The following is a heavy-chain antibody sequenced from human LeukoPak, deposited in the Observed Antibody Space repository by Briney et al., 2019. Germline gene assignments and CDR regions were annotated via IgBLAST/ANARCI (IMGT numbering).Heavy chain of an antibody. CDR1: GYTFTSYY. J-gene: IGHJ3*02. D-gene: IGHD6-19*01. V-gene: IGHV1-46*01. Sequence: ASVKVSCKASGYTFTSYYMHWVRQAPGQGLEWMGIINPSGGSTSYAQKFQGRVTMTRDMSTSTVYMELSSLRSEDTAVYYCARDPQGQWLLLHAFDIWGQGTMVTVSS. CDR2: INPSGGST. CDR3: ARDPQGQWLLLHAFDI.